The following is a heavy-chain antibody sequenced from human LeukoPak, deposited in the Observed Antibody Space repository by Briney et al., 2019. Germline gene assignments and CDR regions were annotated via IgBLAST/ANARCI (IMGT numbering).Heavy chain of an antibody. V-gene: IGHV3-23*01. J-gene: IGHJ3*02. CDR1: EFTFSNFA. D-gene: IGHD4/OR15-4a*01. Sequence: GGSLRLSCVASEFTFSNFAMSWVRQASGKGLEWVSVISGSGGRTHYADSVKGRFTISRDNSKNTLYLQMNSLRAEDTAVYYCARDRETRGTLKGAFDIWGQRDNGHRLF. CDR3: ARDRETRGTLKGAFDI. CDR2: ISGSGGRT.